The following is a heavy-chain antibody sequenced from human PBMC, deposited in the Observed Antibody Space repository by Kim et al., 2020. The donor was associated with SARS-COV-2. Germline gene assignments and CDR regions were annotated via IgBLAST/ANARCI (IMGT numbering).Heavy chain of an antibody. V-gene: IGHV1-18*01. CDR1: GYTFTSYG. CDR3: VILRLRYFDWVKGEDDY. D-gene: IGHD3-9*01. Sequence: ASVKVSCKASGYTFTSYGISWVRQAPGQGLEWMGWISAYNGNTNYAQKLQGRVTMTTDTSTSTAYMELRSLRSDDTAVYYCVILRLRYFDWVKGEDDYWGQGTLVTVSS. J-gene: IGHJ4*02. CDR2: ISAYNGNT.